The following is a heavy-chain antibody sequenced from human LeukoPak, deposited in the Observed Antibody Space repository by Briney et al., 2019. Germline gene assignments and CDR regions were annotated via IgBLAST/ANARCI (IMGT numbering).Heavy chain of an antibody. V-gene: IGHV3-23*01. D-gene: IGHD6-19*01. CDR1: GFSVSNYG. CDR2: ISVDGDRT. Sequence: GGSLRPSCAVSGFSVSNYGMSWVRQAPGTGLEWISAISVDGDRTYYADSVKGRFFISRDNSKNTLYLQMDSLRAEDTAAYYCAQGYSSGWYPYWGQGSLVSVSS. CDR3: AQGYSSGWYPY. J-gene: IGHJ4*02.